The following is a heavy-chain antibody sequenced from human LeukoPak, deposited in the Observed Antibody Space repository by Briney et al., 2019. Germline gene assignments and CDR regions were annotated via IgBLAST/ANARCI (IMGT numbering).Heavy chain of an antibody. CDR1: DYSISNDYY. D-gene: IGHD2-15*01. V-gene: IGHV4-38-2*01. J-gene: IGHJ4*02. Sequence: SETLSLTCDVSDYSISNDYYWGWIRQPPGKGLEWIASISYGGSTHYNASLKSRVTMSVETSKSQFSLEVRSVPAPATALYYCARQVNVPSTIRFFDSWLQGILVAVS. CDR3: ARQVNVPSTIRFFDS. CDR2: ISYGGST.